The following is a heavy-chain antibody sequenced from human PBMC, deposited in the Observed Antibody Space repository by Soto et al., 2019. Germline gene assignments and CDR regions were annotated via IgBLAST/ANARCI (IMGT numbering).Heavy chain of an antibody. CDR2: IDPSDSYT. CDR1: GYSFTSYW. D-gene: IGHD3-10*01. V-gene: IGHV5-10-1*01. CDR3: ARATYYYGSGSYYPNFDY. Sequence: GESLKISCKGSGYSFTSYWISWVRQMPGKGLEWMGRIDPSDSYTNYSPSFQGHVTISADKSISTAYLQWSSLKASDTAMYYCARATYYYGSGSYYPNFDYWGQGTLVTVSS. J-gene: IGHJ4*02.